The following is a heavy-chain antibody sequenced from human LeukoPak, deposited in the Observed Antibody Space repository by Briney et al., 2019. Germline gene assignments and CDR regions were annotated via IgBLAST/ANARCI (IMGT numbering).Heavy chain of an antibody. CDR1: GLTVSSNY. D-gene: IGHD4-23*01. J-gene: IGHJ4*02. CDR2: IYSGGTT. V-gene: IGHV3-53*05. Sequence: GGSLRLSCVASGLTVSSNYMSWVRQAPGRGLEWVSVIYSGGTTYYADSVKGRFTISRDNSKNTLYLQMNSLRAEDTAVYYCARDYGGNSRLDYWGQGTLVTVSS. CDR3: ARDYGGNSRLDY.